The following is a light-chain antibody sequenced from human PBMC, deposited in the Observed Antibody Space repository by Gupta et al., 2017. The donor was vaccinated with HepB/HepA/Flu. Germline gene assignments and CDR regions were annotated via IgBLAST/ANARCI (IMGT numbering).Light chain of an antibody. Sequence: QSALTQPRSVSVSPGQSVTIACTGTNSDVGYYNYVSWYQQHPGKAPKLMIYDVNKRPSGVPDRFSGAKSGNTASLTISGLQAEDEADYYCSSYAGSYTFLVFGGGTKLTVL. J-gene: IGLJ2*01. CDR3: SSYAGSYTFLV. V-gene: IGLV2-11*01. CDR1: NSDVGYYNY. CDR2: DVN.